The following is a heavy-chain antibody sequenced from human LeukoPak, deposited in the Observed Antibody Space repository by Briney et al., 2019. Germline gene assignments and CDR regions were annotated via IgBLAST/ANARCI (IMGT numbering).Heavy chain of an antibody. J-gene: IGHJ4*02. D-gene: IGHD5-18*01. Sequence: GGSLRLSCAASGFTFSNYWMHWVRQAPGKGLVWVSRISSDESITSYADFVKGRFTISRDNAKNTLFLQMNGLRAEDTAVYYCARVRYNSGYIFDYWGQGTLVTVSS. V-gene: IGHV3-74*01. CDR1: GFTFSNYW. CDR3: ARVRYNSGYIFDY. CDR2: ISSDESIT.